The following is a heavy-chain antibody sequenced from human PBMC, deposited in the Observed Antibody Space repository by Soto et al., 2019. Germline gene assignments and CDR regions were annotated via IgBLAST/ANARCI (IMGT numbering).Heavy chain of an antibody. CDR2: IIPIFGTA. V-gene: IGHV1-69*13. D-gene: IGHD4-17*01. J-gene: IGHJ5*02. CDR3: ARVQGLEPANWFGP. Sequence: SVKVSCKASGGTFSSYAISWVRQAPGQGLEWMGGIIPIFGTANYAQKFQGRVTITADESTSTAYMELSSLRSEDTAVYYCARVQGLEPANWFGPWDQLTLVTVSS. CDR1: GGTFSSYA.